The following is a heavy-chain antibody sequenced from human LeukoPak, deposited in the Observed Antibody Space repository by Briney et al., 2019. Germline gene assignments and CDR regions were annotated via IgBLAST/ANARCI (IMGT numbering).Heavy chain of an antibody. Sequence: PGGSLRLSCAASGFTFSSYGMHWVRQAPGKGLEWVAVISYDGSNKYYADSVKGRFTISRDNSKNTLYLQMNSLRAEDTAVYYCARDRRITIFGVVIKRPKEGYYYYYGMDVWGQGTTVTVSS. D-gene: IGHD3-3*01. J-gene: IGHJ6*02. CDR2: ISYDGSNK. CDR1: GFTFSSYG. CDR3: ARDRRITIFGVVIKRPKEGYYYYYGMDV. V-gene: IGHV3-30*03.